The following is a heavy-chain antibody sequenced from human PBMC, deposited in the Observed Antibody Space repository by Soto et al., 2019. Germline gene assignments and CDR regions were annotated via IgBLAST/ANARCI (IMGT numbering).Heavy chain of an antibody. CDR3: PRPYCSRTRCAPNPCHNGLTV. V-gene: IGHV3-30*17. J-gene: IGHJ6*02. Sequence: PGGSLRLSCAASGFILGDYALHWVRQAPGKGLEWLAVISFDGNHKYYADSVQGRFTISRDNSQNTLYLQMNSLRAEDTAVYYRPRPYCSRTRCAPNPCHNGLTVCGQGTTVTVSS. CDR1: GFILGDYA. CDR2: ISFDGNHK. D-gene: IGHD2-2*01.